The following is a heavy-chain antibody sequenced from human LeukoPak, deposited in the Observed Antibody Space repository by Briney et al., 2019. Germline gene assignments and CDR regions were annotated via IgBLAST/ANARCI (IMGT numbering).Heavy chain of an antibody. CDR2: LYTSGSI. D-gene: IGHD7-27*01. CDR1: GASVSNYY. J-gene: IGHJ4*02. CDR3: AGATWGSRYFDY. V-gene: IGHV4-4*07. Sequence: SETLSLTCTVSGASVSNYYWSWIRQPAGKGLEWIGRLYTSGSINFNPSLKSRIAMSVDTSKNQFSLRLSSVTAADTAVYYCAGATWGSRYFDYWGQGTLVTVSS.